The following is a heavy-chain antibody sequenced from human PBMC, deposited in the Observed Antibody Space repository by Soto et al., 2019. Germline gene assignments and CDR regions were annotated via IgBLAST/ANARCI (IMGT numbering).Heavy chain of an antibody. D-gene: IGHD2-2*02. CDR1: SGSISSSNW. CDR2: IYHSVST. CDR3: ARGYCSSTCCDMGGRDDAFDS. J-gene: IGHJ3*02. Sequence: QVQLQESGPGLVKPSGTLSLTCAVSSGSISSSNWWSWVRQPPGKGLEGIGGIYHSVSTNYNPSLKSRVTISVDKSKNQLSLELSSVTAADTAVYYCARGYCSSTCCDMGGRDDAFDSWGQGTMVTVSS. V-gene: IGHV4-4*02.